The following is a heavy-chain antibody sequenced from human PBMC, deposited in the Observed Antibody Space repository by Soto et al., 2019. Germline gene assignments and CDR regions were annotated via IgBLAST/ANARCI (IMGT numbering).Heavy chain of an antibody. CDR3: ASPIGGSYNAFNI. J-gene: IGHJ3*02. Sequence: ASVKVSCKASGYSFINYYMHWVRQAPGQGLQWVGIINPSGSITTYAQKFQGRVIMTRDTSTSAVYMELSSLTSDDTAVYYCASPIGGSYNAFNIWGQGTMVTVSS. D-gene: IGHD1-26*01. CDR1: GYSFINYY. V-gene: IGHV1-46*01. CDR2: INPSGSIT.